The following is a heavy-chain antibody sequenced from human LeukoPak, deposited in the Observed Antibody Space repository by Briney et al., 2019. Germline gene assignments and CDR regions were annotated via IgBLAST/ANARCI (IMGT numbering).Heavy chain of an antibody. CDR3: AREDRPPNYFQH. V-gene: IGHV1-46*01. CDR2: INPSGGST. J-gene: IGHJ1*01. Sequence: ASVKASCKASGYTFTSYYMHWVRQAPGQGLEWMGIINPSGGSTSYAQKFQGRVTMTRDMSTSTVYMELSSLRSEDTAVYYCAREDRPPNYFQHWGQGTLVTVSS. CDR1: GYTFTSYY.